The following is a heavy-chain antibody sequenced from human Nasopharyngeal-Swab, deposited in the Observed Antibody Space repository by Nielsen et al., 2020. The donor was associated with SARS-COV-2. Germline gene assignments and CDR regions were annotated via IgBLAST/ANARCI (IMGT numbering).Heavy chain of an antibody. CDR3: AREDCSGGSCYGNYGMDV. Sequence: SSVNVSCKASGGTFSSYAISWVRQAPGQGLEWMGRIILILGIANYAQKFQGRVTITADKSTRPAYMELSSLRSEDRGVYYCAREDCSGGSCYGNYGMDVWGQGTTVTVSS. J-gene: IGHJ6*02. CDR2: IILILGIA. CDR1: GGTFSSYA. D-gene: IGHD2-15*01. V-gene: IGHV1-69*04.